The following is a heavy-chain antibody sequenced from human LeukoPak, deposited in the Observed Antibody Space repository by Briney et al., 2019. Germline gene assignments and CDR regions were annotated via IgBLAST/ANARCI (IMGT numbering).Heavy chain of an antibody. D-gene: IGHD3-22*01. Sequence: PGGSLRLSCAASGFTFRSYAMSWVRQAPGKGLEWVSAIGGSGDSTYYADSVKGRFTISRDNSKNTLYLQMNSLRAEDTAVYYCAKDQAYYYDSSGYYWGQGTLVTVSS. CDR2: IGGSGDST. V-gene: IGHV3-23*01. CDR1: GFTFRSYA. CDR3: AKDQAYYYDSSGYY. J-gene: IGHJ4*02.